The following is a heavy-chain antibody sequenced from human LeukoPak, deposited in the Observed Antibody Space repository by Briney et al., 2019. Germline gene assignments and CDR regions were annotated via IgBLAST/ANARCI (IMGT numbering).Heavy chain of an antibody. V-gene: IGHV1-46*01. CDR2: INPSGGST. CDR1: GYTFTSYY. Sequence: ASVKVSCKASGYTFTSYYMHWVRQAPGQGLEWMGIINPSGGSTSYAQKFQGRVTMTRDTSTSTVYMELSSLRSEDTAVYYCAREAIVVVPAADYYYYGMDVWGQGTTVTVSS. CDR3: AREAIVVVPAADYYYYGMDV. J-gene: IGHJ6*02. D-gene: IGHD2-2*01.